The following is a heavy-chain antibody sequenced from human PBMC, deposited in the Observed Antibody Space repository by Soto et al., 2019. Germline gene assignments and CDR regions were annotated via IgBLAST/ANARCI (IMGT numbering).Heavy chain of an antibody. J-gene: IGHJ4*02. Sequence: SLRLSCAASGFTFSSYGMHWVRQAPGKGLEWVAVISYDGSNKYYADSVKGRFTISRDNSKNTLYLQMNSLRAEDTAVYYCAKLGGVLRFLEWLSGGVDYWGQGTLVTVSS. CDR1: GFTFSSYG. CDR2: ISYDGSNK. CDR3: AKLGGVLRFLEWLSGGVDY. V-gene: IGHV3-30*18. D-gene: IGHD3-3*01.